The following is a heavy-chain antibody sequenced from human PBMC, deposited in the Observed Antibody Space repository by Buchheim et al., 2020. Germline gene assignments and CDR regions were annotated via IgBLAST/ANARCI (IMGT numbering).Heavy chain of an antibody. Sequence: QVQLVESGGGVVQPGRSLRLSCAASGFTFSSYGMHWVRQAPGKGLEWVAFIRYDGSNKYYADSVKGRFTISRDNSKNTLYLQMNSLRAEDTAVYYCAKLLLDYWGQGTL. CDR1: GFTFSSYG. CDR3: AKLLLDY. V-gene: IGHV3-30*02. J-gene: IGHJ4*02. CDR2: IRYDGSNK.